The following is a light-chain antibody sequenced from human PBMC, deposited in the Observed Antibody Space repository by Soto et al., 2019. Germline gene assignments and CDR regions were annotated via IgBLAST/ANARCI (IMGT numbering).Light chain of an antibody. J-gene: IGLJ3*02. V-gene: IGLV2-14*01. CDR1: SSDVGAYNY. CDR2: EGS. CDR3: ASYTSSSTWV. Sequence: QSALTQPASVSGSPGQSITISCTGTSSDVGAYNYVSWYQQHPGKAPKLMIYEGSSRPSGVSNRFSGSKSCNTASLTISGLQSEDEADYYCASYTSSSTWVFGGGTKLTVL.